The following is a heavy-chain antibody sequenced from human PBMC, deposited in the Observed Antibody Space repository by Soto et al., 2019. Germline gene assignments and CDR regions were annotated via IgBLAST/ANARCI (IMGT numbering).Heavy chain of an antibody. CDR3: RGLTDSSGPSSFDY. Sequence: KTSETLSLTCTVSGGSISSSSYYWGWIRQPPGKGLEWIGSIYYSGSTYYNPSLKSRVTISVDTSKNQFSLKLSSVTAADTAVYYCRGLTDSSGPSSFDYWGQGALVTVSS. V-gene: IGHV4-39*01. J-gene: IGHJ4*02. D-gene: IGHD3-22*01. CDR2: IYYSGST. CDR1: GGSISSSSYY.